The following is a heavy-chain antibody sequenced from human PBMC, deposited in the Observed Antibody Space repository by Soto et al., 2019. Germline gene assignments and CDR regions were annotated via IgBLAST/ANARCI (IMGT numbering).Heavy chain of an antibody. J-gene: IGHJ3*01. CDR1: GYTFTSYG. V-gene: IGHV1-18*01. Sequence: VQLVQSGAEVKNPGASVKVSCKASGYTFTSYGVSWVRQAPGQGLEWLGWISTYNGNANYAQKFQDRVTLTADISTSTAYMDLGSLRSDDTAVYYCARDLRSKYGDFASFHVWGQGTMITVSS. D-gene: IGHD4-17*01. CDR2: ISTYNGNA. CDR3: ARDLRSKYGDFASFHV.